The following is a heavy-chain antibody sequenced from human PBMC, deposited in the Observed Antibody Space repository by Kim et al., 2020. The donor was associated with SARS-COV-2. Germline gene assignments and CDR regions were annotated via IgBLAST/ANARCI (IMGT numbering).Heavy chain of an antibody. D-gene: IGHD1-26*01. CDR3: AHREATRAFDI. V-gene: IGHV2-5*01. Sequence: RYSPSLKSRLTITKDTSKNQVVLTMTNMDPVDTATYYCAHREATRAFDIWGQGTMVTVSS. J-gene: IGHJ3*02.